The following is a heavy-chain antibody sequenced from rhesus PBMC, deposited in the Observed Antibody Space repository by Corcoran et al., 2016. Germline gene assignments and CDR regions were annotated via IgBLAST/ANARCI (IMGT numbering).Heavy chain of an antibody. D-gene: IGHD1-26*01. V-gene: IGHV4-76*01. CDR3: ARGITSFDY. J-gene: IGHJ4*01. CDR1: GYSISNGYD. Sequence: QVQLQESGPGVVKPSETLSLTCAVSGYSISNGYDWSWSRQPPGKGREWIGYIYGSSGSTNYNPSLKNRVTISKDTSKNQFSLKLSSVTAADTAVYYCARGITSFDYWGQGVLVTVSS. CDR2: IYGSSGST.